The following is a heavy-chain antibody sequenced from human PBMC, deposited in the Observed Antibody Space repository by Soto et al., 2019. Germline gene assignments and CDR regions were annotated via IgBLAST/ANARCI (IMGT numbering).Heavy chain of an antibody. D-gene: IGHD2-21*02. V-gene: IGHV4-4*02. Sequence: PSETLSLTCAVSGDSISGSQWWSWVRLPPGKGLEWIGEISHTGTTNYNPSLKSRVTMSVDKPKNQFSLRLTPVTAADTAVYFCAREIVTAGGNNYFDPWGPGTLVTVSS. CDR2: ISHTGTT. CDR3: AREIVTAGGNNYFDP. J-gene: IGHJ5*02. CDR1: GDSISGSQW.